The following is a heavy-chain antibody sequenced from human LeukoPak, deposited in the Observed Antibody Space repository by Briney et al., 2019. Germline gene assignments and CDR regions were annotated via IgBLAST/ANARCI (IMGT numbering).Heavy chain of an antibody. CDR1: GFTFSNYD. Sequence: GGSLRLSCAASGFTFSNYDMHWVRQPTVKGLEWVSGIGTTGDTYLAGSVKGRFIISRENAKNSFYLQMNSLTVGDTAVYYCTTGTRGWDSWGQGTLVTVSS. J-gene: IGHJ4*02. V-gene: IGHV3-13*01. CDR3: TTGTRGWDS. CDR2: IGTTGDT. D-gene: IGHD3-10*01.